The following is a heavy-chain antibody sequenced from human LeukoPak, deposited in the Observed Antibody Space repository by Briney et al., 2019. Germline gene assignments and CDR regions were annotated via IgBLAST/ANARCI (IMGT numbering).Heavy chain of an antibody. CDR2: IYSGGST. Sequence: PGGSLRLSCAASGFTVSSNYMSWVRQAPGKGLEWVSVIYSGGSTYYADSVKGRFTISGDNSKNTLYLQMNSLRAEDTAVYYCASGDFWSGYYTGFMPDPWGQGTLVTVSS. D-gene: IGHD3-3*01. V-gene: IGHV3-66*02. CDR3: ASGDFWSGYYTGFMPDP. CDR1: GFTVSSNY. J-gene: IGHJ5*02.